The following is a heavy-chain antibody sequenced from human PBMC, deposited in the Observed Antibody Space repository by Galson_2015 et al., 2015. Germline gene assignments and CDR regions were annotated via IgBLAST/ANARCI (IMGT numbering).Heavy chain of an antibody. CDR2: IYGGGDT. D-gene: IGHD2-2*01. V-gene: IGHV3-53*01. J-gene: IGHJ6*02. Sequence: SLRLSCAVSGFTVSSKYMSWVRQAPGKGLEWVSLIYGGGDTFYADSVKGRSTISRDKFKNKLFFQMNNLRGDDTAVYYCARADKKYCSSVNCYRAYYYVLDVWGQGTTVTVSS. CDR3: ARADKKYCSSVNCYRAYYYVLDV. CDR1: GFTVSSKY.